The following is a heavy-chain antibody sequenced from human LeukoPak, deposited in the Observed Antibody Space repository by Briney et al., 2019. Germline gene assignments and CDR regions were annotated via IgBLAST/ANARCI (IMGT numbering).Heavy chain of an antibody. V-gene: IGHV3-33*06. CDR3: AKDLSSSLYYFDY. D-gene: IGHD6-6*01. CDR2: IWYDGSNK. J-gene: IGHJ4*02. Sequence: GGSLRLSCAASGFTFSSYGMHWVRQAPGNGMEWAAVIWYDGSNKYYADSVKGRFTISRDNSKNTLYLQMNSLRAEDTAAYYCAKDLSSSLYYFDYWGQGTLVTVSS. CDR1: GFTFSSYG.